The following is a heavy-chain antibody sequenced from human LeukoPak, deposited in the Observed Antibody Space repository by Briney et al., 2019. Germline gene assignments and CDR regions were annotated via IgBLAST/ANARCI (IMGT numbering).Heavy chain of an antibody. J-gene: IGHJ4*02. CDR3: ARGHHYDILTGFWGVYYFDY. CDR1: GGSFSGYY. Sequence: SETLSLTCAVYGGSFSGYYWSWIRQPPGKGLEWIEEINHSGSTSYNPSLKSRVTISVDTSKNQFSLKLSSVTAADTAVYYCARGHHYDILTGFWGVYYFDYWGQGTLVTVSS. V-gene: IGHV4-34*01. CDR2: INHSGST. D-gene: IGHD3-9*01.